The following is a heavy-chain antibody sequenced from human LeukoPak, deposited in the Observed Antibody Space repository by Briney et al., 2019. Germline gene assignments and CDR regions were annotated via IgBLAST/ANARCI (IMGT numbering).Heavy chain of an antibody. J-gene: IGHJ6*03. D-gene: IGHD2-15*01. CDR1: DYSISSDYY. CDR2: IFHLGST. CDR3: ARVTLCSGGSCYPGYYYFMDV. Sequence: SETLSLTCTVSDYSISSDYYWGWIRQPPGKGLEWIANIFHLGSTYYNPSLKGRVTISVHTSKNQFSLNLSSVTATDTAVYYCARVTLCSGGSCYPGYYYFMDVWGKGTTVTVSS. V-gene: IGHV4-38-2*02.